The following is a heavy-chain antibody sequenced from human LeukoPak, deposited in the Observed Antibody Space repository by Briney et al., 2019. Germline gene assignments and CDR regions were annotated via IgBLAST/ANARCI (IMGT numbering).Heavy chain of an antibody. D-gene: IGHD5-24*01. CDR3: ARGDLEMATMSFDY. V-gene: IGHV4-59*12. CDR2: IYYSGST. Sequence: PSETLSLTCTVSGGSISSYYWSWIRQPPGKGLEWIGYIYYSGSTNYNPSLKSRVTISVDRSKNQFSLKLSSVTAADTAVYYCARGDLEMATMSFDYWGQGTLVTVSS. CDR1: GGSISSYY. J-gene: IGHJ4*02.